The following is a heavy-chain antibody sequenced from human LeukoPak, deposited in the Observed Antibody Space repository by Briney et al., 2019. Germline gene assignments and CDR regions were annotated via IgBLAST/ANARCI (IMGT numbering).Heavy chain of an antibody. Sequence: SETLSLTCTVSGGSISSRTYYWGWIRQPPGKGLEWIGSIYYTGSTYYNPSLKSRVTISVDTSKNQFSLKVRSMTAADTALYYCVRDGFGDYYFDCWGQGTLVTVSS. V-gene: IGHV4-39*02. CDR2: IYYTGST. CDR1: GGSISSRTYY. J-gene: IGHJ4*02. CDR3: VRDGFGDYYFDC. D-gene: IGHD3-10*01.